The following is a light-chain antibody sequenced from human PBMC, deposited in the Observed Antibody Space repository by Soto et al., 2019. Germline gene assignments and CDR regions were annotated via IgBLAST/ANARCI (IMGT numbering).Light chain of an antibody. CDR1: QAISSY. CDR2: AAS. J-gene: IGKJ5*01. V-gene: IGKV1-9*01. Sequence: DIQLTQSPSFLSASVGDRVTITCRASQAISSYLAWYQQKPGKPPKLLIYAASTLQSGVPSRFSGSGSGTEFTLTITSLQPEDFATYYCQQLNFFPITFGQGTRLEIK. CDR3: QQLNFFPIT.